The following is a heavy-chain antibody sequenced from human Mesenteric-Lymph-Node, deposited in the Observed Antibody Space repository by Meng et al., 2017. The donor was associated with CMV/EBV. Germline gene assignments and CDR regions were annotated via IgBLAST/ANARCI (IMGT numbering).Heavy chain of an antibody. CDR1: GFSFSTFG. CDR3: VVGIDY. CDR2: IRYDGISK. J-gene: IGHJ4*02. Sequence: GGSLRLSCAASGFSFSTFGMHWVRQAPGKGLEWVAFIRYDGISKYYADSVRGRFTISRDNSKNTLYLQMNSLRGDDTAVYYCVVGIDYWGQGTLVTVSS. V-gene: IGHV3-30*02. D-gene: IGHD6-13*01.